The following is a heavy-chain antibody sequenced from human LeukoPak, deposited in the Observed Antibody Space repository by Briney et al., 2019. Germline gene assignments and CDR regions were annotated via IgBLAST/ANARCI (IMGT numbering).Heavy chain of an antibody. J-gene: IGHJ3*02. V-gene: IGHV3-66*02. D-gene: IGHD5-24*01. CDR3: ARVEMATIFAFDI. CDR1: GHTVSSNY. Sequence: GGSLRLSCAASGHTVSSNYMSWVRQAPGKGLEWVSVIYSGGSTYYADSVKGRFTISRDNSKNTLYLQMNSLRAEDTAVYYCARVEMATIFAFDIWGQGTLVTVSS. CDR2: IYSGGST.